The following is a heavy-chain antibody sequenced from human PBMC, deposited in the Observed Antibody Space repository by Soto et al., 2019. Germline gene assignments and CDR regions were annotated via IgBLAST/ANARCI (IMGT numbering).Heavy chain of an antibody. CDR3: ARDRSRATVVTRRFDY. CDR2: ISYDGSNK. V-gene: IGHV3-30-3*01. D-gene: IGHD4-17*01. CDR1: GFTFSSNA. Sequence: QVQLVESGGGVVQPGRSLRLSCAASGFTFSSNAMHWVRQAPGKGLEWVAVISYDGSNKYYADSVKGRFTISRDNSKNTLYLQMNSLRAEDTAVYYCARDRSRATVVTRRFDYWGQGTLVTVSS. J-gene: IGHJ4*02.